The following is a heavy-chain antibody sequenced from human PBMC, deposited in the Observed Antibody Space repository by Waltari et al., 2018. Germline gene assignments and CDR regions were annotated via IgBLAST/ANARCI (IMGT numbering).Heavy chain of an antibody. Sequence: QVQLVQSGAEVKMPGASVKVSCKASGYTFSNYDINWVRQTPGLGLEWMGWVNPHSGVTDYARKFRGRVSMTRDTSVSTAYMELSSLRSEDTAVYYCSRHQITVAGTHYYYYGMDAWGQGTTVIVSS. CDR3: SRHQITVAGTHYYYYGMDA. J-gene: IGHJ6*02. D-gene: IGHD6-19*01. V-gene: IGHV1-8*01. CDR1: GYTFSNYD. CDR2: VNPHSGVT.